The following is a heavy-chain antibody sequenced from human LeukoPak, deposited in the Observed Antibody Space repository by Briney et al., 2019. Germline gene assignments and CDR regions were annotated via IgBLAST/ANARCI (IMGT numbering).Heavy chain of an antibody. J-gene: IGHJ3*01. CDR1: GFTFSTYA. Sequence: GGSLRLSCAASGFTFSTYAMSWVRQAPGKGLEWVSGLSPSGGNPIYADSVKGRFTISRDNSENTMFLQMNSLRAEDTAVYYCARVRTSGAFDLWGQGTMVTVSS. CDR2: LSPSGGNP. V-gene: IGHV3-23*01. CDR3: ARVRTSGAFDL.